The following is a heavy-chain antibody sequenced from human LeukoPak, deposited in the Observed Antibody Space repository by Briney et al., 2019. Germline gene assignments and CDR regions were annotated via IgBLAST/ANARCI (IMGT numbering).Heavy chain of an antibody. V-gene: IGHV3-48*01. Sequence: QPGGSLRLSCAASGFTFNYYSMNWVRQAPGKGLEWVSYISSDSDTVFYADSVMGRFTISRDNGQNSLYLQMNSLRAEDTAVYFCARDKVRVGVGAFDYWGQGTLVTVSS. D-gene: IGHD3-3*01. CDR3: ARDKVRVGVGAFDY. CDR2: ISSDSDTV. J-gene: IGHJ4*02. CDR1: GFTFNYYS.